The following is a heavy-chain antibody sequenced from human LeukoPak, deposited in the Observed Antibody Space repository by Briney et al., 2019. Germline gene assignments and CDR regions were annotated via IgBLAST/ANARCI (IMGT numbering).Heavy chain of an antibody. D-gene: IGHD1-26*01. V-gene: IGHV4-39*07. J-gene: IGHJ4*02. CDR3: TRDREHGTQDS. CDR1: GGSFTYYY. CDR2: IYYRVNT. Sequence: SETLSLTCTVSGGSFTYYYCGWICQPPGNGLEWIGRIYYRVNTFYNPSLRNRVSISIDTSKGRFSLNLNSVTAADTAVYFCTRDREHGTQDSWGQGTLVTVS.